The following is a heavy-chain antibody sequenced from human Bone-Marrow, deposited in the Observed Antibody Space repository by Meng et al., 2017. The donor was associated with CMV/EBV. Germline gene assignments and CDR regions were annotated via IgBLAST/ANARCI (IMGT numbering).Heavy chain of an antibody. J-gene: IGHJ6*02. V-gene: IGHV3-7*01. CDR3: ARDRAGEYSSSWPYYYYGMDV. D-gene: IGHD6-13*01. Sequence: ETLSLTCAASGFTFSSYWMSWVRQAPGKGLEWVANIKQDGSEKYYVDSVKGRFTISRDNAKNSLYLQMNSLRAEDTAVYYCARDRAGEYSSSWPYYYYGMDVWGQGTTVTVSS. CDR1: GFTFSSYW. CDR2: IKQDGSEK.